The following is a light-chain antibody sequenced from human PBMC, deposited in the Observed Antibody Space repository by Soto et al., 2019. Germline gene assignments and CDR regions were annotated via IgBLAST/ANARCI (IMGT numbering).Light chain of an antibody. V-gene: IGKV3-20*01. CDR1: LSVSSSY. CDR3: QQDGSSPIT. J-gene: IGKJ4*01. Sequence: EIVVTQSPGTLSLSPGERATLSCRASLSVSSSYLAWYQQKPGQAPRLLIDGASSRATGIPDRFSGSGSGTDFPLTISRLEPEDVAVYYCQQDGSSPITFGGGTKVEIK. CDR2: GAS.